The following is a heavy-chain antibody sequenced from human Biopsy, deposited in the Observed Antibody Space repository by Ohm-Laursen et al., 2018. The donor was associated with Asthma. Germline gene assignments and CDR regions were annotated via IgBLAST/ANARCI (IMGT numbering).Heavy chain of an antibody. D-gene: IGHD1-1*01. CDR1: GFAFGNYA. V-gene: IGHV3-30*03. CDR2: ISYDGREK. Sequence: SLRLSCSASGFAFGNYAMYWVRQAPGKGPEWVALISYDGREKGYVDSVKGRFTISRDNFRNTLYVEMSSLREEDTAVYYCVRDGTDDAFDIWGQGTVVSVSP. CDR3: VRDGTDDAFDI. J-gene: IGHJ3*02.